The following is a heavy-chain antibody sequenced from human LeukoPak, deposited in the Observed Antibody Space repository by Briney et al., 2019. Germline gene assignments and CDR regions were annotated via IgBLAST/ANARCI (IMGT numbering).Heavy chain of an antibody. CDR1: GFTFSSYA. CDR3: ARDTIIAAAGTISYYYYYMDV. V-gene: IGHV3-30*04. CDR2: ISYDGSNK. Sequence: GRSLRLSCAASGFTFSSYAMHWVRQAPGKGLEWVAVISYDGSNKYYADSVKGRFTISRDNSKNTLYPQMNSLRAEDTAVYYCARDTIIAAAGTISYYYYYMDVWGKGTTVTVSS. J-gene: IGHJ6*03. D-gene: IGHD6-13*01.